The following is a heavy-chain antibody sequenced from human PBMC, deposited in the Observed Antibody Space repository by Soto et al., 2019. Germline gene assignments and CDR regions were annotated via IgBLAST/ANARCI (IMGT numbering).Heavy chain of an antibody. J-gene: IGHJ5*02. CDR3: TTGRWGWFDP. D-gene: IGHD1-1*01. Sequence: EVQLLESGGGLAQPGGSLRLSCEASGFTFNNYAMSWVRQAPGKGLEWVSVISGNSIATYYADSVKGRFTISRDNSKNTAYLQMNSLKTEDTAVYYCTTGRWGWFDPWGQGTLVTVSS. V-gene: IGHV3-23*01. CDR2: ISGNSIAT. CDR1: GFTFNNYA.